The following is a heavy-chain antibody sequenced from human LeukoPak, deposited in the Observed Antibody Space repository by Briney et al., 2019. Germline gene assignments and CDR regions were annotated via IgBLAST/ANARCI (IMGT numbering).Heavy chain of an antibody. CDR2: ISYDGSNK. D-gene: IGHD5-24*01. J-gene: IGHJ3*02. V-gene: IGHV3-30*04. Sequence: QPGRSLRLSCAASGFTFSSHAMHWVRQAPGKGLEWVAVISYDGSNKYYADSVKGRFTISRDNSKNTLYLQMNSLRAEDTAVYYCAKDRERWLQLVWRAFDIWGQGTMVTVS. CDR3: AKDRERWLQLVWRAFDI. CDR1: GFTFSSHA.